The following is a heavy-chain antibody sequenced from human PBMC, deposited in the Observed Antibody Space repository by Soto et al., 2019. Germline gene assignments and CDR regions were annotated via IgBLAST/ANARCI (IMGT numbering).Heavy chain of an antibody. V-gene: IGHV3-33*01. Sequence: QVQLVESGGGVVQPGRSLRLSCAASGVTFSSYGMHWDRQAPGKRLEWVAVIWYDGSNKYYADSVKGRVTISRDNSQNTLYLQMNSLRAEDTAVYYCARDTGLSDGGNNYAFDHWGQGTLVTVSS. J-gene: IGHJ5*02. CDR3: ARDTGLSDGGNNYAFDH. D-gene: IGHD4-4*01. CDR1: GVTFSSYG. CDR2: IWYDGSNK.